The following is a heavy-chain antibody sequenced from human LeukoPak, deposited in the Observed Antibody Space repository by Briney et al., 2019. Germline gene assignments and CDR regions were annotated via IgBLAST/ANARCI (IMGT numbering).Heavy chain of an antibody. J-gene: IGHJ3*02. Sequence: GGSLRLSCAASGFTFSDYYMNWIRQAPGKGLEWIAYISGRDNSIYYADSVTGRFTISRDNAKNSLYLQMDSLRAEDTAVYYCARGRHYYDSRGYSGAFDIWGQGTMVTVSS. D-gene: IGHD3-22*01. CDR2: ISGRDNSI. CDR3: ARGRHYYDSRGYSGAFDI. CDR1: GFTFSDYY. V-gene: IGHV3-11*01.